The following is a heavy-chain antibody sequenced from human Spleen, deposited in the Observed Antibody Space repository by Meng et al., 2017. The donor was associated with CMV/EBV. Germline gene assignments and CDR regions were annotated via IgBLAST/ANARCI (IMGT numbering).Heavy chain of an antibody. CDR3: AKGRDIVVAVGGMDV. CDR1: GFTFDDYA. J-gene: IGHJ6*02. V-gene: IGHV3-9*03. CDR2: ISWNSGSI. D-gene: IGHD2-2*01. Sequence: GGSLRLSCAASGFTFDDYAMHWVRQAPGKGLEWVPGISWNSGSIGYADSVKGRFTISRDNAKNSLYLQMNSLRAEDMALYYCAKGRDIVVAVGGMDVWGQGTTVTVSS.